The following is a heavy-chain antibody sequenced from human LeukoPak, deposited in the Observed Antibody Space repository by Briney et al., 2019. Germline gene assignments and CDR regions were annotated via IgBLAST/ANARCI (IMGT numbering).Heavy chain of an antibody. CDR1: GFTFSRYW. Sequence: GGSLRLSCAASGFTFSRYWMSWVRQAPGKGLEWVANIKQDGSQKSYVDSVKGRFTISRDNANNLLYLQMNSLRAGDTAVYYCARAAYSSTWYSRYFDLWGRGTLVTVSS. CDR3: ARAAYSSTWYSRYFDL. D-gene: IGHD6-13*01. V-gene: IGHV3-7*01. CDR2: IKQDGSQK. J-gene: IGHJ2*01.